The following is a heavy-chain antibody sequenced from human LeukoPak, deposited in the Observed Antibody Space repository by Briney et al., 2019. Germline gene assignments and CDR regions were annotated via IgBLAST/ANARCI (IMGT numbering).Heavy chain of an antibody. CDR2: INPYSGVT. J-gene: IGHJ4*02. D-gene: IGHD2-2*01. CDR1: GYTFSDYN. Sequence: ASVKVSCTASGYTFSDYNIYWVRQAPGQGLEWMGWINPYSGVTNYAQKFQARVTMTRDTSIRTAYMEMSSLESEDTAVYYCARGGCSSTSCYAYDYWGQGTLVTVSS. CDR3: ARGGCSSTSCYAYDY. V-gene: IGHV1-2*02.